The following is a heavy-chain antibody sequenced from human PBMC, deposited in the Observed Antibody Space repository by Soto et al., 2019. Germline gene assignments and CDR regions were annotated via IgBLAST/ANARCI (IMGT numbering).Heavy chain of an antibody. V-gene: IGHV4-59*01. D-gene: IGHD5-12*01. CDR2: IYYSGST. J-gene: IGHJ4*02. CDR1: GGSISSYY. CDR3: ATPGGSFWLRSTGFDY. Sequence: SDTLSLTCTVSGGSISSYYWSWIRQPPGKGLEWIGYIYYSGSTSYSPSLKSRVTISLDTSKNQFSLRLSSVTAADPAVYYCATPGGSFWLRSTGFDYWGKGTLVTVSS.